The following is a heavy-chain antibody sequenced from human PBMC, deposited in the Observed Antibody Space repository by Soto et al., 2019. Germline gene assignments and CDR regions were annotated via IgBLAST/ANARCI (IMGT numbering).Heavy chain of an antibody. CDR3: ATGTEYRYSRDYYYYYGKDV. CDR1: GYAPTALS. V-gene: IGHV1-24*01. Sequence: ASLNVSCTASGYAPTALSMPWVRHAPGKGSEGMGGFDPEDGETIYAQKFQGRVTMTEDTSTDTAYMELSSLRSEDTAVDYCATGTEYRYSRDYYYYYGKDVWGQGTTVTVSS. J-gene: IGHJ6*02. CDR2: FDPEDGET. D-gene: IGHD5-18*01.